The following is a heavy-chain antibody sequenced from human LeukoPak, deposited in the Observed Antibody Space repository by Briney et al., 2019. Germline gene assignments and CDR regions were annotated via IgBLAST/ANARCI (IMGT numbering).Heavy chain of an antibody. D-gene: IGHD3-16*01. CDR2: VMSGRGST. V-gene: IGHV3-11*05. Sequence: PGGSLRLSCAASGFSVSDYSISWIRQSPGTGSEWFSYVMSGRGSTNYADSVKGRFTISRDNAKNSVALQLDGLRADDTAVYFCTRERRGSYYALESWGQGTLVTVSS. CDR1: GFSVSDYS. J-gene: IGHJ4*02. CDR3: TRERRGSYYALES.